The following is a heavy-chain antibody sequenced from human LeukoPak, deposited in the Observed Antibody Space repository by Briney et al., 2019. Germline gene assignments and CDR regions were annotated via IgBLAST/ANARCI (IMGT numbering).Heavy chain of an antibody. Sequence: GGSLRLSCAASGFTFSSYAMHWVRQAPGKGLEWVAVISYDGSNKYYADSVKGRFTISRDNSKNTLYLQMNSLRAEDTAVYYCARTDRIVGATPDYWGQGTLVTVSS. J-gene: IGHJ4*02. CDR1: GFTFSSYA. D-gene: IGHD1-26*01. V-gene: IGHV3-30-3*01. CDR2: ISYDGSNK. CDR3: ARTDRIVGATPDY.